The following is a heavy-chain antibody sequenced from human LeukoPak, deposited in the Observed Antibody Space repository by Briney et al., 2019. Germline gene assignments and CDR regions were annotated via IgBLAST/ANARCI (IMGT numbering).Heavy chain of an antibody. V-gene: IGHV5-51*01. CDR1: GYGFTSYW. J-gene: IGHJ4*02. D-gene: IGHD4-4*01. CDR2: IYPGDSDT. Sequence: GESLKISCRGSGYGFTSYWIGWVRQMPGKGLEWMGIIYPGDSDTRYSPSFQGQVTISADKSISTAYLQWSSLKASDTAMYYCARQVSDYSNYVDYFDYWGQGTLVTVSS. CDR3: ARQVSDYSNYVDYFDY.